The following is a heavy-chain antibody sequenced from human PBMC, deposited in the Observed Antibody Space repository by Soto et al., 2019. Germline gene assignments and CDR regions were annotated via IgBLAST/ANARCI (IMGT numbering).Heavy chain of an antibody. CDR3: ARVPVVGAPNSYYYGMDV. CDR1: GGSISSGDYY. V-gene: IGHV4-30-4*01. CDR2: IYYSGST. D-gene: IGHD2-15*01. Sequence: QVQLQESGPGLVKPSQTLSLTCTVSGGSISSGDYYWSWIRQPPGKGLEWIGYIYYSGSTYYNPSLKSRVTISVDTSKNQFSLKLSSVTAADTAVYYCARVPVVGAPNSYYYGMDVWGQGTTVTVSS. J-gene: IGHJ6*02.